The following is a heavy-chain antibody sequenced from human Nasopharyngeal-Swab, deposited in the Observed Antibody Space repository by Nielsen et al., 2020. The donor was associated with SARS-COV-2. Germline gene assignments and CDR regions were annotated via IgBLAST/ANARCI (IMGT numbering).Heavy chain of an antibody. V-gene: IGHV4-61*02. CDR3: AREGSYYYYGMDV. J-gene: IGHJ6*02. Sequence: SEILSLTCTVSGGSISSGSYYWSWIRQPAGKGLEWIGRIYTSGSTNYNPSLKSRVTISVDTSKNQFSLKLSSVTAADTAVYYCAREGSYYYYGMDVWGQGTTVTVSS. D-gene: IGHD6-19*01. CDR1: GGSISSGSYY. CDR2: IYTSGST.